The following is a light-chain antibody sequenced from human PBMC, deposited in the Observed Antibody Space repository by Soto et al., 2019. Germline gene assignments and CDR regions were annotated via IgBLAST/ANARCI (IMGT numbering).Light chain of an antibody. J-gene: IGLJ1*01. CDR3: SSYTSYTSYV. V-gene: IGLV2-14*01. CDR2: DVS. CDR1: SSDVGGYKY. Sequence: QSVLTQPASVSGSPGQSIAISCTGSSSDVGGYKYVSWYQQYPGKAPKLMIYDVSNRPSGVPDRFSGSKSGNTASLTISGLQSEDEAVYYCSSYTSYTSYVFGTGTKLTVL.